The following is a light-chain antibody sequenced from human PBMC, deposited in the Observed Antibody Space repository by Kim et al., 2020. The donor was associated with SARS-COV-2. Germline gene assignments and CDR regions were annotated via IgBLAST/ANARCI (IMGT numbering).Light chain of an antibody. Sequence: SSELTQDPAVSVALGQTVRITCQGDSLRIYYASWYQQKSGQAPVLVFYGKHNRPSGIPDRFSGSSSGNTASLTITGAQAADEADYYCKSRDSRGKVVFGGGTQLTVL. CDR1: SLRIYY. J-gene: IGLJ2*01. CDR3: KSRDSRGKVV. V-gene: IGLV3-19*01. CDR2: GKH.